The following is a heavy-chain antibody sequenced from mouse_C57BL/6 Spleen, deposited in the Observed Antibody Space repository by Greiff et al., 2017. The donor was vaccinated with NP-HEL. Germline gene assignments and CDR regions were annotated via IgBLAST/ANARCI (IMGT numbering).Heavy chain of an antibody. CDR2: ISYDGSN. D-gene: IGHD2-1*01. CDR1: GYSITSGYY. CDR3: AREGIYLSFFDY. J-gene: IGHJ2*01. V-gene: IGHV3-6*01. Sequence: DVKLQESGPGLVKPSQSLSLTCSVTGYSITSGYYWNWIRQFPGNKLEWMGYISYDGSNNYNPSLKNRISITRDTSKNQFFLKLNSVTTEDTATYYCAREGIYLSFFDYWGQGTTLTVSS.